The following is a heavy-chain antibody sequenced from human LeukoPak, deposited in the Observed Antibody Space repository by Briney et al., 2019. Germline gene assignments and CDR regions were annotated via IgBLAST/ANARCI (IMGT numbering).Heavy chain of an antibody. CDR1: GGSFSGYY. CDR3: ATTRIAAAGTWYYYMDV. CDR2: INHSGST. V-gene: IGHV4-34*01. Sequence: PSETLSLTCVVYGGSFSGYYWSWIRQPPGKGLEWIGEINHSGSTNYNPSLKSRVTISIDTSKNQFSLKLSSVTAADTAVYYCATTRIAAAGTWYYYMDVWGKGTTGTVSS. J-gene: IGHJ6*03. D-gene: IGHD6-13*01.